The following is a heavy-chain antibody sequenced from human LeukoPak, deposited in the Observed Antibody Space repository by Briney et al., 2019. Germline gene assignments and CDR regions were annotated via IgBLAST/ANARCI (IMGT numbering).Heavy chain of an antibody. CDR2: ISWNSGTI. V-gene: IGHV3-9*01. J-gene: IGHJ4*02. CDR1: GFTFNDYA. CDR3: AKDLQQLVRGDFDY. D-gene: IGHD6-13*01. Sequence: GRSLRLSCAASGFTFNDYAMHWVRQAPGKGLEWVSGISWNSGTIGYADSVKGRFTISRDNAKNPLFLKMNSLRAEDTALYYCAKDLQQLVRGDFDYWGQGTLVTVSS.